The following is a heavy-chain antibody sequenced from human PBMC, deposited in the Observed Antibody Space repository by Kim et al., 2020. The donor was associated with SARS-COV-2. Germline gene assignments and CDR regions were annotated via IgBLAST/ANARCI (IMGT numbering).Heavy chain of an antibody. CDR3: AGPYSSAWASGY. V-gene: IGHV3-7*03. Sequence: GGSLRLSCVASGFTFSTSWMTWVRQAPGKGLEWVANIKHDGSDKYYVDSVKGRFTISRDNAKNSLFLQMNSLRPEDTAVYYCAGPYSSAWASGYWGPGTLVTVSS. CDR2: IKHDGSDK. J-gene: IGHJ4*02. CDR1: GFTFSTSW. D-gene: IGHD6-19*01.